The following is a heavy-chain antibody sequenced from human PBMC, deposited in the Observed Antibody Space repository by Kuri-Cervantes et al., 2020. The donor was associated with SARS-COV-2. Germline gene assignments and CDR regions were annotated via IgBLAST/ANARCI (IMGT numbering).Heavy chain of an antibody. CDR2: IYYSGST. Sequence: SETLSLTCTVSGGSISSSSYYWGWIRQPPGKGLEWIGSIYYSGSTYYNPSLKSRVTISVDTSKNQFSLKLSSVTAADTAVYYCARDVEGAQDLYGDYYYYYYMDVWGKGTTVTVSS. D-gene: IGHD4-17*01. CDR1: GGSISSSSYY. V-gene: IGHV4-39*02. CDR3: ARDVEGAQDLYGDYYYYYYMDV. J-gene: IGHJ6*03.